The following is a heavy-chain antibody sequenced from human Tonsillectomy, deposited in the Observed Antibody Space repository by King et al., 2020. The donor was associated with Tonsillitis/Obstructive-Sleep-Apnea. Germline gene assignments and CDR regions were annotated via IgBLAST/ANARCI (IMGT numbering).Heavy chain of an antibody. Sequence: VQLVQSGAGVTKPGASVKVSCKASGYSFTGFYMHWVRQAPGQGLEWLGRINPSNGDTNYAEKFQGRVTITRDTSISTASMELRRLTSDDTAVYYCVRQKGNWNWLDPWGQGTLVTVSS. CDR3: VRQKGNWNWLDP. CDR1: GYSFTGFY. CDR2: INPSNGDT. D-gene: IGHD1-20*01. J-gene: IGHJ5*02. V-gene: IGHV1-2*06.